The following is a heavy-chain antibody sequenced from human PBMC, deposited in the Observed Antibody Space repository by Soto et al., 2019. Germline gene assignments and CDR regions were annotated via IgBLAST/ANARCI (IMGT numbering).Heavy chain of an antibody. D-gene: IGHD3-22*01. CDR3: ARLSYYYDSSGSNY. CDR1: VSTFSSYA. V-gene: IGHV1-69*13. J-gene: IGHJ4*02. CDR2: IIPIFGTA. Sequence: SVKVSCKASVSTFSSYAIIWVRQAPGQRLEWMVGIIPIFGTANYAQKFQGRVTITADESTSTAYMELSSLRSEDTAVYYCARLSYYYDSSGSNYWGQGTLVTVSS.